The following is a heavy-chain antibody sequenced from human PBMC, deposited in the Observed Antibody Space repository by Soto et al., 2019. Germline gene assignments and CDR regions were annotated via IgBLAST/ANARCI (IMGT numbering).Heavy chain of an antibody. J-gene: IGHJ4*02. Sequence: HPGGSLRLSCAASGFTFSSYAMSWVRQAPGKGLEWVSAISGSGGSTYYADSVKGRFTISRDNSKNTLYLQMNSLRAEDTAVYYCAKTGYSETETYFDYWGQGTLVTVPQ. V-gene: IGHV3-23*01. CDR2: ISGSGGST. D-gene: IGHD3-9*01. CDR1: GFTFSSYA. CDR3: AKTGYSETETYFDY.